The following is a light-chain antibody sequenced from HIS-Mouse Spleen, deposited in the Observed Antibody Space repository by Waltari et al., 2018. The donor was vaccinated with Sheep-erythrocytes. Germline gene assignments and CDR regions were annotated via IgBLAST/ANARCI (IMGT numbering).Light chain of an antibody. CDR3: QAWDSSTAWNVV. Sequence: SYELTQPPSVSVSPGQTASITCSGEKLGDKYACWYPQKPGQSPVLVIYQDSKRPSGLPERFSGSNSGNTATLPISGTQAMDEADYYCQAWDSSTAWNVVFGGGTKLTVL. CDR1: KLGDKY. CDR2: QDS. V-gene: IGLV3-1*01. J-gene: IGLJ2*01.